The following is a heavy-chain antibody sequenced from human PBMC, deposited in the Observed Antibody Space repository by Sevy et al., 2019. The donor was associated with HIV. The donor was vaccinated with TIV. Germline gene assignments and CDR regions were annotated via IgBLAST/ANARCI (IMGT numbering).Heavy chain of an antibody. CDR2: FDAEDGET. CDR1: GYTLTELS. CDR3: ATGRTGTTSLYFDY. D-gene: IGHD1-1*01. V-gene: IGHV1-24*01. J-gene: IGHJ4*02. Sequence: ASVKVSCKVSGYTLTELSMHWVRQAPGKGLEWMGGFDAEDGETIYAQKFQGRVTMTEDTSTDTAYMELSSLRSEDTAVYYCATGRTGTTSLYFDYWGQGTLVTVSS.